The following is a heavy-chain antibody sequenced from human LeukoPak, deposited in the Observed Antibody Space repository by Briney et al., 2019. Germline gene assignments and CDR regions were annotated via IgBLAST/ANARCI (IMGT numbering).Heavy chain of an antibody. D-gene: IGHD6-6*01. CDR1: GYSFTTYW. CDR3: ARLEARYFDY. J-gene: IGHJ4*02. CDR2: IYPSDSDT. V-gene: IGHV5-51*01. Sequence: GESLKISCKGSGYSFTTYWIGWVRQMPGKGLEWMGIIYPSDSDTRYSPSFQGQVTISAVKSISTAYLQWSSLKASDTAMYYCARLEARYFDYWGQGTLVTVSS.